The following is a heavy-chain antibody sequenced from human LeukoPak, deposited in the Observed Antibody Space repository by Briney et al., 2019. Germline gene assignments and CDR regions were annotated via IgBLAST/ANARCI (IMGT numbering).Heavy chain of an antibody. Sequence: SQTLSLTCAISGDSVSSNSAAWNWIRQSPSRGLEWLGRTYYRSKWYYDYAVAVKSRISINPDTSKNQFSLQLNSVTPEDTAVYYCARDVWVTIFGVVIEKNFDYWGQGTLVTVSS. CDR3: ARDVWVTIFGVVIEKNFDY. V-gene: IGHV6-1*01. J-gene: IGHJ4*02. CDR1: GDSVSSNSAA. CDR2: TYYRSKWYY. D-gene: IGHD3-3*01.